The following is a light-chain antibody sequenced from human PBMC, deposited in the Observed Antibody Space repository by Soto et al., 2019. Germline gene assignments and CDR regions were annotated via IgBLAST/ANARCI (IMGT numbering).Light chain of an antibody. J-gene: IGKJ4*01. Sequence: EIVMTQSPATLSVSPGERATLSFRASQSVSSSYLAWYQQKPGQAPRLLIYGASSRATGIPDRFSGSGSGTDFTLTISRLEPEDFAVYYCQQYGSSLGVTFGGGTKVDIK. CDR2: GAS. CDR1: QSVSSSY. V-gene: IGKV3-20*01. CDR3: QQYGSSLGVT.